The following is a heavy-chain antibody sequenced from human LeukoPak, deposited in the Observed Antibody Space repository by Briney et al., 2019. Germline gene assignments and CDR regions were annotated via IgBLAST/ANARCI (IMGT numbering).Heavy chain of an antibody. D-gene: IGHD6-13*01. V-gene: IGHV4-4*07. Sequence: SETLSLTCTVSGGSISSYYWSWIRQPAGKGLEWIGRIYTSGSTNYNPSLKSRVTISVDTSKNQFSLKLSSVTAADTAVYYCARANIAAAGTPFDYWGQGTLVTVSS. J-gene: IGHJ4*02. CDR2: IYTSGST. CDR3: ARANIAAAGTPFDY. CDR1: GGSISSYY.